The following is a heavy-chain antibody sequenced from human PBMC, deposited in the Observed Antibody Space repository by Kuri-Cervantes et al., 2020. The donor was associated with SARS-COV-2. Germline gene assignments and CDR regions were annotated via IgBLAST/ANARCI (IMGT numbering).Heavy chain of an antibody. V-gene: IGHV4-59*11. D-gene: IGHD2/OR15-2a*01. CDR3: ARNMRSAELAFDL. CDR1: GGSISSHY. Sequence: SETLSLTCTVSGGSISSHYWSWIRQPQGKGLEWIGYIYYSGSTNYHPSLKSRVTISVDTSKNQFSLKLSSVTAADTAVYSCARNMRSAELAFDLWVRGTLVTVS. CDR2: IYYSGST. J-gene: IGHJ2*01.